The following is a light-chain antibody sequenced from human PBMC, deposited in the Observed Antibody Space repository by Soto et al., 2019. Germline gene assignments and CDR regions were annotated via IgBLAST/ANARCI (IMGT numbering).Light chain of an antibody. CDR2: EVI. Sequence: QSALTQPPSASGSPGQSVAISCTGTSSDVGASDYVSWYQQHSGKAPKLLLYEVIKRPSGVPDRFSGSKSGNTASLTVSVLQADDEADYYCLSHSGSSNVLGTGTKVTVL. J-gene: IGLJ1*01. V-gene: IGLV2-8*01. CDR3: LSHSGSSNV. CDR1: SSDVGASDY.